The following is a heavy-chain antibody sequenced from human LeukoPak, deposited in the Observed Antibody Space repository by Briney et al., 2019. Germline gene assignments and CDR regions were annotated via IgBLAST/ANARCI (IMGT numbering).Heavy chain of an antibody. CDR3: AKVFWFEHISDY. V-gene: IGHV3-23*01. Sequence: GGSLRLSCAASGFTFSSYSMTWVRQAPGKGLEWVSTIRGSGGTTFYADSVKGRFTISRDDSKDTLYLQMNSLRVEDTAVYYCAKVFWFEHISDYWGQGTLVTVSS. J-gene: IGHJ4*02. CDR2: IRGSGGTT. D-gene: IGHD3-10*01. CDR1: GFTFSSYS.